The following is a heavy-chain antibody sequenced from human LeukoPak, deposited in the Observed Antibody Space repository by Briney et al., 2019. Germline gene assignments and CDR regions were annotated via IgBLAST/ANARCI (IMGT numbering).Heavy chain of an antibody. CDR2: ISSSGSTI. CDR1: GFTFSNYE. J-gene: IGHJ4*02. V-gene: IGHV3-48*03. CDR3: ARSRPWFGEASFDY. D-gene: IGHD3-10*01. Sequence: GGSLRLSCAASGFTFSNYEMNCVRQAPGKGLEWVSFISSSGSTIYYADSVKGRFTISRDNAKNSLYLQMNSLRAEDTAVYYCARSRPWFGEASFDYWGQGTLVTVSS.